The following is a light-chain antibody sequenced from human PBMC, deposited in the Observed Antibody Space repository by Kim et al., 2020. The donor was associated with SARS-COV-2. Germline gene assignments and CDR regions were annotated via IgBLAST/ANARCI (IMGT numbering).Light chain of an antibody. CDR1: SSDIGRYNY. CDR3: SSYTDSDTLI. J-gene: IGLJ2*01. CDR2: DVS. Sequence: GQSVTISCTGTSSDIGRYNYVSWYQNLPGRAPKLIIYDVSRRPSGVPDRFSGSKSGNTASLTVSGLQAEDEADYYCSSYTDSDTLIFGEGTQLTVL. V-gene: IGLV2-8*01.